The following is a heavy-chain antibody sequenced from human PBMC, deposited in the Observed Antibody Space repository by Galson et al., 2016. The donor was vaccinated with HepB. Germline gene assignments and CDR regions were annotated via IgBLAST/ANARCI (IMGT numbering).Heavy chain of an antibody. Sequence: SLRLSCAASGFTFSDFYMSWIRQAPGKGLEWVSYISSSGNTIYYAYSVKGRFTISRDDAKSSLYLEMNSLRADDTAVYYCARDPARLDYWDQGTLVTVSS. V-gene: IGHV3-11*01. CDR3: ARDPARLDY. J-gene: IGHJ4*02. CDR2: ISSSGNTI. CDR1: GFTFSDFY. D-gene: IGHD6-6*01.